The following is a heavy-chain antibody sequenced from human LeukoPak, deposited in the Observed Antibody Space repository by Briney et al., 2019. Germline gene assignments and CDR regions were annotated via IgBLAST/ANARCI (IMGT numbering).Heavy chain of an antibody. Sequence: GGSLSLSCAASGFTFSSYSINWVRQAPGKGLEWVSSISSSSSYIYYADSVKGRFTISRDNAKNSLYLQMNSLRAEDTAVYYCARARTGDDAFDIWGQGTMVTVSS. CDR2: ISSSSSYI. CDR1: GFTFSSYS. V-gene: IGHV3-21*01. D-gene: IGHD7-27*01. J-gene: IGHJ3*02. CDR3: ARARTGDDAFDI.